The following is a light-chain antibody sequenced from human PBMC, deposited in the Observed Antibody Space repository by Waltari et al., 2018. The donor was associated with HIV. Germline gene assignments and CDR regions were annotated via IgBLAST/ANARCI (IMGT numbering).Light chain of an antibody. Sequence: DIQMTQSPSSLPASLGDRVIITCRASQTISIYLNWYQQKPGRAPNLLIYAASSLHSGVPSRFSGSGSGTEFSLTIDSLQAEDFATYFCQQSYGGLTFGPGTRVDV. CDR1: QTISIY. V-gene: IGKV1-39*01. CDR2: AAS. J-gene: IGKJ3*01. CDR3: QQSYGGLT.